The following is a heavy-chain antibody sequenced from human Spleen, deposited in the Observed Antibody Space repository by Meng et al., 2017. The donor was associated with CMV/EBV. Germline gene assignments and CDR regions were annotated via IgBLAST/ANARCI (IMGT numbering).Heavy chain of an antibody. CDR1: GYTFSTDG. CDR3: ARYCNSISCFPNFDF. D-gene: IGHD2-2*01. J-gene: IGHJ4*02. CDR2: IGAYNGNT. V-gene: IGHV1-18*01. Sequence: GYTFSTDGSNWVRQAPGQGLEWMGWIGAYNGNTNYAQKFQGRVTMTTDTSTDTAYMELRSLRSGDTAVYYCARYCNSISCFPNFDFWGQGTLVTVSS.